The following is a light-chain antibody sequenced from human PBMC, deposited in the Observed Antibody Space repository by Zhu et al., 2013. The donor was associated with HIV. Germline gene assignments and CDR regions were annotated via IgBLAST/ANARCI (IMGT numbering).Light chain of an antibody. V-gene: IGKV3-20*01. CDR3: QQYGSSPLT. CDR2: GAS. J-gene: IGKJ4*01. CDR1: QSVSSN. Sequence: EIVMTQSPATLSVSPGERATLSCRASQSVSSNLAWYQQKPGQAPRLLIYGASSRASGIPDRFSGSGSGTDFTLSISRLESEDFALYYCQQYGSSPLTFGGGTKVEIK.